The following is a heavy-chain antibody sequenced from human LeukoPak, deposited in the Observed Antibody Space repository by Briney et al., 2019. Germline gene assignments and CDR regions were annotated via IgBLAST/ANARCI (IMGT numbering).Heavy chain of an antibody. J-gene: IGHJ6*02. D-gene: IGHD2-2*01. CDR2: IYYSGST. V-gene: IGHV4-59*01. CDR1: GGSISSYY. Sequence: SETLSLTCTVSGGSISSYYWSWIRQPPGKGLEWIGYIYYSGSTNYNPSLKSRVTISVDTSKNQFSLKLSSVTAADTAVYYCAREMRYCGSSSCYGMDVWGQGTTVTVSS. CDR3: AREMRYCGSSSCYGMDV.